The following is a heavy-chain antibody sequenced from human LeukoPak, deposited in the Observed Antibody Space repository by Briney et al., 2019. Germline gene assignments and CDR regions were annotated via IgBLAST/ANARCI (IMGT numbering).Heavy chain of an antibody. CDR1: GFIVSSNY. CDR2: IYYSGST. V-gene: IGHV4-59*02. D-gene: IGHD2-15*01. Sequence: GSLRLSCAASGFIVSSNYMSWVRQPPGKGLEWIGYIYYSGSTNYNPSLKSRGTISVDTSKNQFSLKLSSVTAADTAVYYCARGELGYCSGGSCYSGIDYYYYYGMDVWGQGTTVTVSS. J-gene: IGHJ6*02. CDR3: ARGELGYCSGGSCYSGIDYYYYYGMDV.